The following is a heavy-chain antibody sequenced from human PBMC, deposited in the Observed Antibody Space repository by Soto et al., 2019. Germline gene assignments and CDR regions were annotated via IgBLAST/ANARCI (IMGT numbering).Heavy chain of an antibody. CDR2: ISGSGGST. V-gene: IGHV3-23*01. Sequence: GGSLRLSCAASGFTFSSYAMSWVRQAPGKGLEWVSAISGSGGSTYYADSAKGRFTISRDNSKNTLYLQMNSLRAEDTAVYYCAKALRLSRLSLRIRGVINDAFDIWGQGTMVTVSS. J-gene: IGHJ3*02. CDR1: GFTFSSYA. CDR3: AKALRLSRLSLRIRGVINDAFDI. D-gene: IGHD3-10*01.